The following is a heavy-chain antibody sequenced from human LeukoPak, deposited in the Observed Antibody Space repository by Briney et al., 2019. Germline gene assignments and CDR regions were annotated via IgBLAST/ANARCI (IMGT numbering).Heavy chain of an antibody. V-gene: IGHV1-2*02. CDR3: ARSVEGYCSGGSCYSYYYYMDV. CDR2: INPNSGGT. Sequence: ASVKVSCKASGYTFTGYYMHWVRQAPGQGLEWMGWINPNSGGTNYAQKFQGRVTMTRDTSISTAYMELSRLRSDDTAVYYCARSVEGYCSGGSCYSYYYYMDVWGKGTTVTVPS. J-gene: IGHJ6*03. CDR1: GYTFTGYY. D-gene: IGHD2-15*01.